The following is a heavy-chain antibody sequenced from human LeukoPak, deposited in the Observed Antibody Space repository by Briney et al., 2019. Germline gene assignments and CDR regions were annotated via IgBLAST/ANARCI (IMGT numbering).Heavy chain of an antibody. J-gene: IGHJ6*03. CDR3: ARVGVPAAMVDYYYYMDV. CDR2: IIPIFGTA. D-gene: IGHD2-2*01. CDR1: GGTFSSYA. V-gene: IGHV1-69*13. Sequence: ASVKLSCKASGGTFSSYAISWVRQAPGQGLEWMGGIIPIFGTANYAQKFQGRVTITADESTSTAYMGLSSLRSEDTAVYYCARVGVPAAMVDYYYYMDVWGKGTTVTVSS.